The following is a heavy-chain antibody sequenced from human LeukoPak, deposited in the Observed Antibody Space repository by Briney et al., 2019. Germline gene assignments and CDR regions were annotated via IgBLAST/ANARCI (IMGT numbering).Heavy chain of an antibody. J-gene: IGHJ4*02. CDR1: GGSISSGSYY. CDR3: ARDRPGSYFDY. V-gene: IGHV4-61*02. CDR2: IYTSGST. Sequence: SETLSLTCTVSGGSISSGSYYWSWIRQPAGKELEWIGRIYTSGSTNYNPSLKSRVTISLDTSKNQFSLKLSSVTAADTAVYYCARDRPGSYFDYWGQGTLVTVSS.